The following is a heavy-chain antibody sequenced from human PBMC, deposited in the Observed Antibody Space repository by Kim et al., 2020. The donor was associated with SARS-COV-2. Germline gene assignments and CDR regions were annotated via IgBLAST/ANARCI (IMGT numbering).Heavy chain of an antibody. CDR2: IKSKTDGGTT. V-gene: IGHV3-15*01. CDR3: SYGGNYFEFDY. J-gene: IGHJ4*02. CDR1: GFTFSNTW. Sequence: GGSLRLSCAASGFTFSNTWMSWVRQAPGKGLEWVGRIKSKTDGGTTDYAAPVKGRFTISRDDSKNTLYLQMNSLKTEDTAVYYCSYGGNYFEFDYWGQGTLVTVSS. D-gene: IGHD4-4*01.